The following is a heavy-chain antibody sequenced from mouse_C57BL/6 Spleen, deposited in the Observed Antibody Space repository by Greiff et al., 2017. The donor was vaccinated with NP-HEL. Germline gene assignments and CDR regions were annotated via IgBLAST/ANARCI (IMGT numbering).Heavy chain of an antibody. CDR1: GFSLTSYG. Sequence: VQLQQSGPGLVQPSQSLSITCTVSGFSLTSYGVHWVRQSPGKGLEWLGVIWSGGSTDYNAAFISRLSISKDNSKCQVFFKMNSLQADDAAIYYCARSFITTQRLWYFDVWGTGTTVTVSS. V-gene: IGHV2-2*01. J-gene: IGHJ1*03. CDR2: IWSGGST. D-gene: IGHD1-1*01. CDR3: ARSFITTQRLWYFDV.